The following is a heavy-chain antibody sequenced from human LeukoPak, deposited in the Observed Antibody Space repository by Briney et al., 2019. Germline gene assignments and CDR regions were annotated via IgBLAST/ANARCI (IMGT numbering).Heavy chain of an antibody. V-gene: IGHV1-24*01. CDR3: AKLGMPPRSDAFDI. Sequence: ASVKVSCKVSGYTLTELSMHWVRQAPGKGLEWMGGFDPEDGETIYAQKFQGRVTMTEDTSTDTAYMELSSLRSEDTAVYYCAKLGMPPRSDAFDIWGQGTMVTVSS. CDR1: GYTLTELS. J-gene: IGHJ3*02. CDR2: FDPEDGET. D-gene: IGHD7-27*01.